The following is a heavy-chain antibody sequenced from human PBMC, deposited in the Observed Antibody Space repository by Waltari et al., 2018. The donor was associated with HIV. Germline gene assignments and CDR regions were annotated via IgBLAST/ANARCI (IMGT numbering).Heavy chain of an antibody. Sequence: QVQLVQSGAEVKKPGASVKVSCKASGYTFTSYAMHWVRQAPGQRLEGMGWINAGNGNKKYSQKFQGRVTITRDTSASTAYMELSSLRSEDTAVYYCARDRLSSIAASGAWFDPWGQGTLVTVSS. CDR3: ARDRLSSIAASGAWFDP. J-gene: IGHJ5*02. V-gene: IGHV1-3*01. CDR1: GYTFTSYA. D-gene: IGHD6-6*01. CDR2: INAGNGNK.